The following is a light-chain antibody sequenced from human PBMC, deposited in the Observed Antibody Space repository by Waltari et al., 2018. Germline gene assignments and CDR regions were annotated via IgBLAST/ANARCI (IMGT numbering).Light chain of an antibody. CDR1: NTDIGSFNF. Sequence: QSALTQPASLSGSVGQSITISCTGTNTDIGSFNFVSWYQQYPGKVPKVIISEVNQRPSDVSDRFSGSKSGNTASLTISGLQPDDEADYYCCSYAGSASWVFGRGTKLTVL. V-gene: IGLV2-23*02. J-gene: IGLJ3*02. CDR2: EVN. CDR3: CSYAGSASWV.